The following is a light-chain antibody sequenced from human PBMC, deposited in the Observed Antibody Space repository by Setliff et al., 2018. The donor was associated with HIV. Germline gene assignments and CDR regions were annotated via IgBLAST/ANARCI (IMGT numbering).Light chain of an antibody. CDR2: DVS. CDR3: CSYAGADTYI. Sequence: QSALTQPRSVSGSPGQSVTFSCTGSASDVGAYNFVSWYQQHPGKAPKLIIYDVSERPSGVPDRFSGSKSGDTASLTISGLQSEDEADYYCCSYAGADTYIFGSGTKVTVL. J-gene: IGLJ1*01. CDR1: ASDVGAYNF. V-gene: IGLV2-11*01.